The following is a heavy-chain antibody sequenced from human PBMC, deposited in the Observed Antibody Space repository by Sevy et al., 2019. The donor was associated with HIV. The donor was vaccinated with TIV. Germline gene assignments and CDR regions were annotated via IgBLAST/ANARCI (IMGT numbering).Heavy chain of an antibody. CDR3: ARDRVGYGDYG. CDR1: GFTFSSYS. D-gene: IGHD4-17*01. CDR2: ISSSSSYI. Sequence: GGSLRLSCAASGFTFSSYSMNWVRQAPGKGLEWVSSISSSSSYIYYADSVKGRFTISRDNAKNSLYLQMNSLRAEDTAVYYCARDRVGYGDYGWGQRTLVTVSS. J-gene: IGHJ4*02. V-gene: IGHV3-21*01.